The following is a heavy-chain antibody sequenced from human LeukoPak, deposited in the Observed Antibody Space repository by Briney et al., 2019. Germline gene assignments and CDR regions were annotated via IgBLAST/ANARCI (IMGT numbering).Heavy chain of an antibody. CDR2: IYYSVST. J-gene: IGHJ2*01. D-gene: IGHD5-18*01. CDR1: VGSISSYY. CDR3: ARAKRGYTYGSQKSNWYLDL. V-gene: IGHV4-59*01. Sequence: SETLSLTCTVSVGSISSYYWTCIRQPPGKGLEWSGHIYYSVSTNYNPSLKSPVTISIETSKNQFSLRMSSVTAADTAVYYCARAKRGYTYGSQKSNWYLDLWGRGTLVTVSS.